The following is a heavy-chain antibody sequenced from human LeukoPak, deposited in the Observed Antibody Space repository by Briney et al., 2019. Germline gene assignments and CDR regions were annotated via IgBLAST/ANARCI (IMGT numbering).Heavy chain of an antibody. CDR3: AREGAYCSGGSCYPY. CDR1: GGTFSSYA. Sequence: ASVKVSCKASGGTFSSYAISWVRQAPGQGLEWMGGIIPIFGTANYAQKFQGRVTITADESTSTAYMELSSLRSEDTAVYYCAREGAYCSGGSCYPYWGQGTLVTVSS. D-gene: IGHD2-15*01. V-gene: IGHV1-69*13. CDR2: IIPIFGTA. J-gene: IGHJ4*02.